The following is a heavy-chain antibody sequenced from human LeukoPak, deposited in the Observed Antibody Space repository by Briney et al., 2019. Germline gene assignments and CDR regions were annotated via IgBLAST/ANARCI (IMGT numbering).Heavy chain of an antibody. J-gene: IGHJ6*03. D-gene: IGHD6-19*01. CDR2: ISAGGGTT. CDR1: EFTFSSYA. Sequence: PGGSLRLSCAASEFTFSSYAMTWVRQAPGKGLEWVSGISAGGGTTHYADSVKGRFSISRDNSKKTVYLQMNSLRAEDTAVYYCAEDSSGWSHIYMDVWGKGTTVTVSS. V-gene: IGHV3-23*01. CDR3: AEDSSGWSHIYMDV.